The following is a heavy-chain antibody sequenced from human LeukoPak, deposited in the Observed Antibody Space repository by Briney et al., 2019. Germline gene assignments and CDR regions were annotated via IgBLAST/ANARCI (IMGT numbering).Heavy chain of an antibody. D-gene: IGHD3-3*02. J-gene: IGHJ6*04. CDR1: GFTFSSYS. CDR2: ISSSSSTI. V-gene: IGHV3-48*01. Sequence: GGSLRLSCAASGFTFSSYSMNWVRRAPGKGLEWVSYISSSSSTIYYADSVKGRFTISRDNAKNSLYLQMNSLRAEDTAVYYCASFPRAAAFLAWDVWGKGTTVTVSS. CDR3: ASFPRAAAFLAWDV.